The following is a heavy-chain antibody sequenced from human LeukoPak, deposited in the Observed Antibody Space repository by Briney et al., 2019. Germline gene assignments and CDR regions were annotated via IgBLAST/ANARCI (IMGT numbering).Heavy chain of an antibody. V-gene: IGHV3-30*04. D-gene: IGHD5/OR15-5a*01. CDR2: ISYDGSKK. J-gene: IGHJ4*02. CDR1: GFTFSSYA. Sequence: PGGSLRLSCAASGFTFSSYAMHWVRQAPGKGLEWVAVISYDGSKKYHADSVKGRFTISRDNSENTLYLQMKSLRHEDTAVYYCARDWSAAVYAPFDYWGQGTLVTVSS. CDR3: ARDWSAAVYAPFDY.